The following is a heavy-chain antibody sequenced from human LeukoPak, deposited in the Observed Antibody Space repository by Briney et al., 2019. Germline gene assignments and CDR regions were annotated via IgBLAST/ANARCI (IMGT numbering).Heavy chain of an antibody. J-gene: IGHJ5*02. CDR3: ARAGITMIVPTTWFDP. Sequence: PSETLSLTCTVSGGSISSSGYYWGWFRQPPGKGLEWIGSIYYSGSTYYNPSLKSRVTISVDTSKNQFSLKLSSVTAADTAVYYCARAGITMIVPTTWFDPWGQGTLVTVSS. D-gene: IGHD3-22*01. V-gene: IGHV4-39*07. CDR1: GGSISSSGYY. CDR2: IYYSGST.